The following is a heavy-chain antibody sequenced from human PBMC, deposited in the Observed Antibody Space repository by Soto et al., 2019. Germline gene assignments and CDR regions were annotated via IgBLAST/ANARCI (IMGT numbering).Heavy chain of an antibody. CDR2: INHSGST. D-gene: IGHD4-17*01. Sequence: SETLSLTCAVYGGSFSGYYWSWIRQPPGKGLEWIGEINHSGSTNYNPSLKSRVTISVDTSKNQFSLKLRSVTAADTAVYYCARDSGYGDPFDYWGQGTLVTVSS. CDR3: ARDSGYGDPFDY. J-gene: IGHJ4*02. V-gene: IGHV4-34*01. CDR1: GGSFSGYY.